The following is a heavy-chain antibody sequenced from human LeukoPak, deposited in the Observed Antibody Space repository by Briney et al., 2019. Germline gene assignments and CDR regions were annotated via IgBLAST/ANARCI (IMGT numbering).Heavy chain of an antibody. CDR2: IDYSGST. CDR1: GGSISSYY. CDR3: ARESTRVRGVMKN. Sequence: SETLSLTCTVSGGSISSYYWSWIRQPPGKGLEWIGFIDYSGSTNYNPSLKSRVTISLDTSKNQFSLRLSSVTAADTAVYYCARESTRVRGVMKNWGRGTLVTVSS. J-gene: IGHJ4*02. D-gene: IGHD3-10*01. V-gene: IGHV4-59*01.